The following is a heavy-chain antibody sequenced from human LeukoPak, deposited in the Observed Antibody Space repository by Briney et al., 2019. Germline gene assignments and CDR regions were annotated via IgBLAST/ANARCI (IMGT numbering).Heavy chain of an antibody. CDR2: IYYSGSI. Sequence: SETLSLTCTVSGGSISSYYWSWIRQPPGKGLEWIGYIYYSGSINYNPSLKSRVTISVDTSKNQFSLKLSSVTAADTAVYYCARAGVATITVDYWGQGTLVTVSS. D-gene: IGHD5-12*01. CDR3: ARAGVATITVDY. CDR1: GGSISSYY. V-gene: IGHV4-59*01. J-gene: IGHJ4*02.